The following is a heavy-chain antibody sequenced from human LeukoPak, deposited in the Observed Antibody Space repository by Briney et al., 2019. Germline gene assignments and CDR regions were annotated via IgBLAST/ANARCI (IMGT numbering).Heavy chain of an antibody. CDR3: ARDLRGSAWYEGRGNWFDP. Sequence: GGSLRLSCAASEFSVGSNYMTWVRQAPGKGLEWVSLIYSGGSTYYADSVKGRFTISRDNSKNTLYLQMNSLRAEDTAVYYCARDLRGSAWYEGRGNWFDPWGQGTLVTVSS. D-gene: IGHD3-10*01. CDR2: IYSGGST. CDR1: EFSVGSNY. V-gene: IGHV3-66*01. J-gene: IGHJ5*02.